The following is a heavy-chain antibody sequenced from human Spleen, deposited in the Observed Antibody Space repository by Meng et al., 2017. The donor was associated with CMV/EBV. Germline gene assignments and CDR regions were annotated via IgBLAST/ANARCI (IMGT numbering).Heavy chain of an antibody. D-gene: IGHD3-3*01. CDR2: LSWNGDRK. V-gene: IGHV3-9*01. CDR3: ARGQMYYDFWSGTQNWFDP. Sequence: GGSLRLSCAASGFTFDDYAMHWVRQAPGKGLEWVSGLSWNGDRKGYADSVKGRFSISRDNAKSSLYLQMNSLRAEDTAVYYCARGQMYYDFWSGTQNWFDPWGQGTLVTVSS. J-gene: IGHJ5*02. CDR1: GFTFDDYA.